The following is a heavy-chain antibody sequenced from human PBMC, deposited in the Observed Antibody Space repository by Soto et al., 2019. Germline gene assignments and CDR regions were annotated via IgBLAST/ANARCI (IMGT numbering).Heavy chain of an antibody. CDR1: GGSMSSSSYY. CDR3: ASHGPDP. J-gene: IGHJ5*02. Sequence: EPLSLPCTVSGGSMSSSSYYWGWIRQPPGKGLEWIGSIYYSGSTYYNPSLKSRVTISVETSKQQFSLKLSSVTAADTAVYYCASHGPDPWGQGTLVTVSS. V-gene: IGHV4-39*01. CDR2: IYYSGST.